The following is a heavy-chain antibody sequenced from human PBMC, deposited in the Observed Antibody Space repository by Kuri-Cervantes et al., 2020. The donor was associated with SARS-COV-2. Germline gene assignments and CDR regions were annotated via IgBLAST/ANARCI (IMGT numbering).Heavy chain of an antibody. CDR2: MHHSGRT. CDR1: GGSLSDSY. Sequence: SETLSLTCAIYGGSLSDSYWSWIRQSPGKRLEWIGSMHHSGRTYYNPSLKSRVTISVDTSKSQVFLKLNAVTAADTAVYYCARDAVGYYDTSSQVWFDPWGQGTLVTV. V-gene: IGHV4-38-2*02. D-gene: IGHD3-22*01. J-gene: IGHJ5*02. CDR3: ARDAVGYYDTSSQVWFDP.